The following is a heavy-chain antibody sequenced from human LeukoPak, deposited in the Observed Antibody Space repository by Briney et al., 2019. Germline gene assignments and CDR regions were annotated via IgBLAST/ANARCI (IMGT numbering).Heavy chain of an antibody. D-gene: IGHD4-17*01. J-gene: IGHJ4*02. CDR2: ISSSGRTM. Sequence: QAGGSLRLSSGAAAFTFSNYEMNWVRQAPGKGLEWLSHISSSGRTMYYADSVKGRFTISRDNAKNSLYLQMNSLRAEDTAVYYCARDRKAAVTYPDYWGQGTLVTVSS. CDR1: AFTFSNYE. CDR3: ARDRKAAVTYPDY. V-gene: IGHV3-48*03.